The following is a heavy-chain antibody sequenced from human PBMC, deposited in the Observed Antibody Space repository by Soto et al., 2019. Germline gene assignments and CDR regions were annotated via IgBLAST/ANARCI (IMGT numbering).Heavy chain of an antibody. D-gene: IGHD3-22*01. CDR2: IYYSGST. V-gene: IGHV4-59*01. Sequence: QVQLQESGPGLVKPSETLSLTCTVSGGSISSYYWSWIRQPPGKGLEWIGYIYYSGSTNYNPSLKIRVTISVDTSKDQFSLKLSSVTAADTAVYYCARASAYYDRSGYFDYWGQGTLVTVSS. CDR1: GGSISSYY. CDR3: ARASAYYDRSGYFDY. J-gene: IGHJ4*02.